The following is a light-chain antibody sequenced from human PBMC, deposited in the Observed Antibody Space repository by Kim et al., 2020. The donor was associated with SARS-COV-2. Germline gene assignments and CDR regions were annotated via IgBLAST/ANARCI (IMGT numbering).Light chain of an antibody. J-gene: IGKJ2*01. Sequence: PGERATLSSRASQSVSSSYLAWYQQKPGQAPRLLIYGASSRATGIPDRFSGSGSGTDFTLTISRLEPEDFAVYYCQQYGSSPGNTFGQGTKLEI. V-gene: IGKV3-20*01. CDR2: GAS. CDR3: QQYGSSPGNT. CDR1: QSVSSSY.